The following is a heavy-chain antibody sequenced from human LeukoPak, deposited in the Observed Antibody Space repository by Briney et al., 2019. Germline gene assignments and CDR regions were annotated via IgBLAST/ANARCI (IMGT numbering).Heavy chain of an antibody. Sequence: GESLKISCKGSGYSFTYYWIAWVRQMPGKGLEWMGIIYPGDSDTRYSPSFQGQVTISADKSISTAYLQWSSLKASDTAMYYCATAIAAAGKNYFDYWGQGTLVTASS. D-gene: IGHD6-13*01. CDR3: ATAIAAAGKNYFDY. V-gene: IGHV5-51*01. J-gene: IGHJ4*02. CDR1: GYSFTYYW. CDR2: IYPGDSDT.